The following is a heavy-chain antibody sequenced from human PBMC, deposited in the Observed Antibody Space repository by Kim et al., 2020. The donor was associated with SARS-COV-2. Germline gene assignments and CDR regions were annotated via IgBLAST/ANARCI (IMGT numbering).Heavy chain of an antibody. V-gene: IGHV3-15*01. Sequence: GGSLRLSCAASGFTFSNAWMSWVRQAPGKGLEWVGRIKSKTDGGTTDYAAPVKGRFTISRDDSKNTLYLQMNSLKTEDTAVYYCTTIPIYSYGYDDYWGQGTLVTVSS. CDR2: IKSKTDGGTT. CDR3: TTIPIYSYGYDDY. CDR1: GFTFSNAW. D-gene: IGHD5-18*01. J-gene: IGHJ4*02.